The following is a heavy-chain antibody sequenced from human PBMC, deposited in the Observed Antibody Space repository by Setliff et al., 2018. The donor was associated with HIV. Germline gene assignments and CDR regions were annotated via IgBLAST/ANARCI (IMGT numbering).Heavy chain of an antibody. CDR2: IYTSGST. CDR3: ARTFGDLKHYNYYYTIDV. D-gene: IGHD3-10*01. CDR1: GVSISSGSYY. Sequence: PSETLSLTCTVSGVSISSGSYYWSWIRQSAGKGLEWTGRIYTSGSTNDNPSLKSRITISVDTSNNQFSLRLSSVTAADTAVYYCARTFGDLKHYNYYYTIDVWGQGTTVTVSS. V-gene: IGHV4-61*02. J-gene: IGHJ6*02.